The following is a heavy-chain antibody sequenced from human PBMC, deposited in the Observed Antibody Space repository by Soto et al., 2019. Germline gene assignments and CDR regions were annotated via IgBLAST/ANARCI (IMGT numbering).Heavy chain of an antibody. Sequence: QVHLQESGPGLVKPSETLSLTCTVSGGSISSYYWTWIRQPPGKRLEWIGYIHYSGSTNYSPSLKSRVTLSGDTSTKQFSLKLSSVTAADTAVYYCARRIVILAADYGMDVWGQGTTVTVSS. J-gene: IGHJ6*02. D-gene: IGHD2-15*01. V-gene: IGHV4-59*08. CDR2: IHYSGST. CDR1: GGSISSYY. CDR3: ARRIVILAADYGMDV.